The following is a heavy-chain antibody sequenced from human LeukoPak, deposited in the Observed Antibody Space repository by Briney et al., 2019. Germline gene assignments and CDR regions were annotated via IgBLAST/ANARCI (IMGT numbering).Heavy chain of an antibody. CDR1: GFTFSSYA. D-gene: IGHD2/OR15-2a*01. Sequence: PGGSLRLSCAASGFTFSSYAMSWVRQAPGKGLEWVSAISGSGSSTYYADSVKGRFTISRDNSENTLSLQMNSLRADDTAIYYCAKSCNSGNCYYNYWGQGTLVTVSS. V-gene: IGHV3-23*01. CDR3: AKSCNSGNCYYNY. CDR2: ISGSGSST. J-gene: IGHJ4*02.